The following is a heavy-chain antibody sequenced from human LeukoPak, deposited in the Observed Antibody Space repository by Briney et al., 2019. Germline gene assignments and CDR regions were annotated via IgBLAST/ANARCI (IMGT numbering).Heavy chain of an antibody. D-gene: IGHD6-13*01. CDR1: GGTFSSYA. CDR3: ARDQGVIAAAGTSYYYYMDV. CDR2: IIPIFGTA. Sequence: SVKVSCKASGGTFSSYAISWVRQAPGQGLEWMGGIIPIFGTANYAQKFQGRVTITADKSTSTAYMELSSLRSEDTGVYYCARDQGVIAAAGTSYYYYMDVWGKGTTVTVSS. V-gene: IGHV1-69*06. J-gene: IGHJ6*03.